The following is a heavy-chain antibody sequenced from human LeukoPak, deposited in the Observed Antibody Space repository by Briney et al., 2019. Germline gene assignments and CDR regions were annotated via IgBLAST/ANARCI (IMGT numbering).Heavy chain of an antibody. J-gene: IGHJ5*02. D-gene: IGHD2-2*02. Sequence: PSETLSLTCAVYGGSCSGYYWSWTRQPPGKGLEWIGEINHSGSTNYNPSLKSRVTISVDTSKNQFSLKLSSVTAADTAVYYCARGYRIVVVPAAIDWFDPWGQGTLVTVSS. CDR2: INHSGST. CDR3: ARGYRIVVVPAAIDWFDP. V-gene: IGHV4-34*01. CDR1: GGSCSGYY.